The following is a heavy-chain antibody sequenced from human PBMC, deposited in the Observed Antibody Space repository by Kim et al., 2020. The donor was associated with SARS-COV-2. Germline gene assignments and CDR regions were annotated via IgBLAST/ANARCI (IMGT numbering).Heavy chain of an antibody. Sequence: YYTPSLKSPVTISVATSKNQFSLKLSSVPAADTAVYYCASSRRVGWYFDLWGRGTLVTVSS. D-gene: IGHD1-26*01. J-gene: IGHJ2*01. CDR3: ASSRRVGWYFDL. V-gene: IGHV4-31*01.